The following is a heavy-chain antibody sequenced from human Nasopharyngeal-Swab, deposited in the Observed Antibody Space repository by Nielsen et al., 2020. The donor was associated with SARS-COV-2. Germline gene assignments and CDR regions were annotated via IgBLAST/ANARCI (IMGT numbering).Heavy chain of an antibody. V-gene: IGHV1-46*01. Sequence: ASVKVSCKASGYTFTNHFMHWVRQAPGQGLEWMGMINPSGGSTGYAQNFQGRVTVTRHTSTSTVYMELSSLSSEDTAVYYCARGYSYGLAYWGQGTLVTV. CDR3: ARGYSYGLAY. CDR1: GYTFTNHF. D-gene: IGHD5-18*01. J-gene: IGHJ4*02. CDR2: INPSGGST.